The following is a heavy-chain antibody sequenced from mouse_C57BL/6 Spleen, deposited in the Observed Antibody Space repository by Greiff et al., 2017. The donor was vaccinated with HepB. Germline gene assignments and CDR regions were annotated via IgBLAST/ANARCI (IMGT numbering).Heavy chain of an antibody. CDR2: IDPSDSET. J-gene: IGHJ2*01. D-gene: IGHD2-5*01. CDR3: ARSFGNSNFFDY. Sequence: QVQLKESGAELVRPGSSVKLSCKASGYTFTSYWMHWVKQRPIQGLEWIGNIDPSDSETHYNQKFKDKATLTVDKSSSTAYMQLSSLTSEDSAVYYCARSFGNSNFFDYWGQGTTLTVSS. CDR1: GYTFTSYW. V-gene: IGHV1-52*01.